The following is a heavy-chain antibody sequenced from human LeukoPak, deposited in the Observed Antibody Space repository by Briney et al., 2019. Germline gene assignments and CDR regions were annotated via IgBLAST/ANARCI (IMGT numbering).Heavy chain of an antibody. J-gene: IGHJ4*02. D-gene: IGHD3-22*01. V-gene: IGHV4-34*01. Sequence: SETLSLTCAVYGVSFSGYYWSWIRQPPGKGLEWIGKINHSGSTNYNPSLKSRVTISVDTSKNQFSLKLSSVTAADTAVYCCARGPHTGVNYYDSSGYYYWGQGTLVTVSS. CDR2: INHSGST. CDR3: ARGPHTGVNYYDSSGYYY. CDR1: GVSFSGYY.